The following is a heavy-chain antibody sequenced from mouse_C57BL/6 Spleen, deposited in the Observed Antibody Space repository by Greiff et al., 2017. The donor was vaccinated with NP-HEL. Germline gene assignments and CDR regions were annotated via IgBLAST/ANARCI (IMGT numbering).Heavy chain of an antibody. V-gene: IGHV1-80*01. CDR2: IYPGDGDT. Sequence: VQLQESGAELVKPGASVKISCKASGYAFSSYWMNWVKQRPGKGLEWIGQIYPGDGDTNYNGKFKGKATLTADKSSSTAYMQLSSLTSEDSAVYFCAREEEPHYFDYWGQGTTLTVSS. CDR3: AREEEPHYFDY. J-gene: IGHJ2*01. CDR1: GYAFSSYW. D-gene: IGHD6-1*01.